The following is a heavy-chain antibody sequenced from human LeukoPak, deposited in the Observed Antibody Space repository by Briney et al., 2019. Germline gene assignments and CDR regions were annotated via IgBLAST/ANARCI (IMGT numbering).Heavy chain of an antibody. CDR3: ASGRGSYFDY. V-gene: IGHV4-61*02. D-gene: IGHD1-26*01. Sequence: SETLSLTCTVSGGSISSGSYYWSWIRQPAGKGLEWIGRTYTSGSTNYNLSLKSRVTISVDTSKNQFSLKLSSVTAADTAVYYCASGRGSYFDYWGQGTLVTVSS. J-gene: IGHJ4*02. CDR2: TYTSGST. CDR1: GGSISSGSYY.